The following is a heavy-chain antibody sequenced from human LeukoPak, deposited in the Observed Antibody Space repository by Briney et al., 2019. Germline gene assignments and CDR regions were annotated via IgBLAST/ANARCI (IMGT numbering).Heavy chain of an antibody. J-gene: IGHJ4*02. D-gene: IGHD2-15*01. CDR1: GFTLSSYS. CDR2: ISSSSSYI. V-gene: IGHV3-21*01. CDR3: ARDAIVVVAALDY. Sequence: GGSLRLSCAASGFTLSSYSMNWVRQAPGKGLEWVSSISSSSSYIYYADSVKGRFTISRDNAKNSLYLQMNSLRAEDTAVYYCARDAIVVVAALDYWGQGTLVTVSS.